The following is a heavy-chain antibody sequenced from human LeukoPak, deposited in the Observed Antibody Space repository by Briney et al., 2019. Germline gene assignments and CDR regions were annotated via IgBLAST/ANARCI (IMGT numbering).Heavy chain of an antibody. CDR2: VSYDGSKK. D-gene: IGHD3-16*01. CDR1: GFNFNNYG. CDR3: AKDTPLCYFDY. J-gene: IGHJ4*02. Sequence: PGRSLRLSCAASGFNFNNYGLHWVRQAPGKGLEWVAVVSYDGSKKYYADSVKGRFSISRDNSKNTLYLQMNSLRVEDTAVYYCAKDTPLCYFDYWGQGTLVTVSS. V-gene: IGHV3-30*18.